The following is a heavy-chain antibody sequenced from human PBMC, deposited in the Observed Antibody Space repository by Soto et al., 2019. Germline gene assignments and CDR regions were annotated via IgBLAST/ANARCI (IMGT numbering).Heavy chain of an antibody. V-gene: IGHV4-34*01. D-gene: IGHD3-10*01. CDR2: INHSGST. Sequence: QVQLQQWGAGLLKPSETLSLTCAVYGGSFSGYYWSWIRQPPGKGLEWIGEINHSGSTNYNPSLKCLVTISVDTSKNQFSLKLSSVTAADTAVYYCARHYGSGSYGWFDPWGQGTLVTVSS. CDR1: GGSFSGYY. J-gene: IGHJ5*02. CDR3: ARHYGSGSYGWFDP.